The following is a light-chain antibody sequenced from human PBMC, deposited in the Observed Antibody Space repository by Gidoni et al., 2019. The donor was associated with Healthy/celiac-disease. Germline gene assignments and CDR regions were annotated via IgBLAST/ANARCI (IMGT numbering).Light chain of an antibody. V-gene: IGLV3-1*01. CDR3: QAWDSSTVV. Sequence: SYELTQPPSVSVSPGQTASITCSGDKLGDKYACWYQQKPAQSPVLVISQDSKRPSGIPERFSGSNSGNTATLTISGTQAMDEADYYCQAWDSSTVVFGGGTKLTVL. CDR1: KLGDKY. J-gene: IGLJ2*01. CDR2: QDS.